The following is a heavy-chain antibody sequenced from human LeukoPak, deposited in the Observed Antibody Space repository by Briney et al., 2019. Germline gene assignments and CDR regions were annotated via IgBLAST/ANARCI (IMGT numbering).Heavy chain of an antibody. D-gene: IGHD1-26*01. CDR2: IYNSGST. Sequence: PSETLSLTCTVSGGSISIFYWNWIRQPPGKGLEWIGSIYNSGSTTYNPSLKSRVTISGDTSKNQFSLKLTSVTAADTAVYYCTRNRELGFWGQGTLVTVSS. CDR3: TRNRELGF. CDR1: GGSISIFY. J-gene: IGHJ4*02. V-gene: IGHV4-59*01.